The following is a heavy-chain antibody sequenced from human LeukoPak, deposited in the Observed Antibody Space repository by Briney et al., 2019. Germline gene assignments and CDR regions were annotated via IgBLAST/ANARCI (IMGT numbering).Heavy chain of an antibody. CDR2: IYTSGST. D-gene: IGHD3-22*01. Sequence: SETLSLTCTVSGGSISSSSYYWSWIRQPAGKGLEWIGRIYTSGSTNYNPSLKSRVTMSVDTSKNQFSLKLSSVTAADTAVYYCARDYYDSSGYSYYYYYYMDVWGKGTTVTISS. J-gene: IGHJ6*03. V-gene: IGHV4-61*02. CDR1: GGSISSSSYY. CDR3: ARDYYDSSGYSYYYYYYMDV.